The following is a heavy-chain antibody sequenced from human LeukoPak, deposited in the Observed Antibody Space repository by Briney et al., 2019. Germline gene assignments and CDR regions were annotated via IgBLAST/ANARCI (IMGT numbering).Heavy chain of an antibody. CDR1: SDSVSSGNYY. D-gene: IGHD3-22*01. CDR2: MSPSGTT. V-gene: IGHV4-61*01. J-gene: IGHJ4*02. CDR3: ARGQDDRSGTFDY. Sequence: PSGTLSLTCTVSSDSVSSGNYYLSWTRQPPGKGLDWITYMSPSGTTKYNPSLKSRVTTSVDTSRTQFSLRLSSVTAADTAVYYCARGQDDRSGTFDYWGQGILVTVSS.